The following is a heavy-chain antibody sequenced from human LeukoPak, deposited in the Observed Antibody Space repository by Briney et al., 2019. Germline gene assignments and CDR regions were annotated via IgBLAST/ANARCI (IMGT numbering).Heavy chain of an antibody. CDR1: GGSISSSSYY. D-gene: IGHD3-3*01. CDR2: IYYSGNT. V-gene: IGHV4-39*07. CDR3: ATDFWSGTNIIDP. J-gene: IGHJ5*02. Sequence: SETLSLTCTVSGGSISSSSYYWGCIRQPPGKGLEWIGSIYYSGNTYYNPSLKSRVTISVDTSKNQFSLKLSSVTAADTAVYYCATDFWSGTNIIDPWGQGTLVTVSS.